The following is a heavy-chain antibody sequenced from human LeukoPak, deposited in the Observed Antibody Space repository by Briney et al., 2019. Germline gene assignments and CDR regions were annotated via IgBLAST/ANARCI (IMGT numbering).Heavy chain of an antibody. CDR3: ATPLGYDSSGYYHLDY. CDR2: IYYSGST. V-gene: IGHV4-61*03. CDR1: GGSISSGGYY. J-gene: IGHJ4*02. Sequence: PSETLSLTCTVSGGSISSGGYYWSWIRQPPGKGLEWIGYIYYSGSTNYNPSLKSRVTISVDTSKTHFSLKLSSVTAADTAVYYCATPLGYDSSGYYHLDYWGQGTLVTVSS. D-gene: IGHD3-22*01.